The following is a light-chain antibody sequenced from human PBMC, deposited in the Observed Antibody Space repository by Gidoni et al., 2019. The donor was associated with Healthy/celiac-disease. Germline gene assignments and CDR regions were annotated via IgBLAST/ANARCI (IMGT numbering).Light chain of an antibody. Sequence: DIVLTQSPATLSLSPGERATLSCRASQSVSSYLAWYQQKPGQAPRLLIYEASNRATGTPARCSGSGSGTDFTLPISSREPEDFAVYYCRQRSNWPWTFGQGTKVEIK. CDR1: QSVSSY. CDR2: EAS. V-gene: IGKV3-11*01. J-gene: IGKJ1*01. CDR3: RQRSNWPWT.